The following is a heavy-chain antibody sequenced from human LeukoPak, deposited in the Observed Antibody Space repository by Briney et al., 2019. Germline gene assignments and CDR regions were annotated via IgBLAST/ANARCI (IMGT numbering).Heavy chain of an antibody. CDR2: INNNGGST. CDR3: VKDWRIEASGIWFDP. CDR1: RFTFSNYA. J-gene: IGHJ5*02. V-gene: IGHV3-64D*06. D-gene: IGHD6-13*01. Sequence: PGGSLRLSCSASRFTFSNYAMHWVRQAPGKGLEYVSGINNNGGSTFYADSVKGRFTISRDNSKNTLYLQMSSLRAEDTAVYYCVKDWRIEASGIWFDPWGQGTLVTVSS.